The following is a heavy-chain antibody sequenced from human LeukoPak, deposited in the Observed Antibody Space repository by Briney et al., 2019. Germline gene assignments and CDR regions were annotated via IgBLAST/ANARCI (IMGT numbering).Heavy chain of an antibody. CDR3: TRVYCGGDCYSDY. CDR2: SRDKSYSYTT. J-gene: IGHJ4*02. V-gene: IGHV3-72*01. D-gene: IGHD2-21*02. CDR1: GFTLRDHQ. Sequence: GGSLRLSCAVSGFTLRDHQMDWVRQAPGKGLEWVGRSRDKSYSYTTEYAASVRGRFTILRDDSKNSLYLQMSRLKTEDTAVYYCTRVYCGGDCYSDYWGQGTLVTVSS.